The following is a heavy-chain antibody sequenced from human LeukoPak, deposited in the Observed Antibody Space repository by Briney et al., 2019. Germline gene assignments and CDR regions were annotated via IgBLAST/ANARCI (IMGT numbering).Heavy chain of an antibody. D-gene: IGHD3-10*01. CDR3: ARDIGYYGSGSLDY. CDR2: IYTSGST. V-gene: IGHV4-4*07. J-gene: IGHJ4*02. Sequence: SETLSLTCTVSGGSISSYYWSWTRQPAGKGLEWIGRIYTSGSTNYNPSLKSRVTMLVDTSKNQFSLKLSSVTAADTAVYYCARDIGYYGSGSLDYWGQGTLVTVSS. CDR1: GGSISSYY.